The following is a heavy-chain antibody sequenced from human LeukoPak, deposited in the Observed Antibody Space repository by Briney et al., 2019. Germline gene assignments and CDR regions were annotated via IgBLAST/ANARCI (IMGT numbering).Heavy chain of an antibody. CDR3: ARPYYGHSVGDAYDV. CDR1: RVSINDYY. V-gene: IGHV4-4*07. J-gene: IGHJ3*01. CDR2: VSSTGNT. Sequence: PSETLSLTCTVARVSINDYYWTWIRQPPGKGLEWIGHVSSTGNTNSNPSLRSRVSMSIDASKKQFSLRLNSVTAADTAVYYCARPYYGHSVGDAYDVWGQGTLVTVSS. D-gene: IGHD4-17*01.